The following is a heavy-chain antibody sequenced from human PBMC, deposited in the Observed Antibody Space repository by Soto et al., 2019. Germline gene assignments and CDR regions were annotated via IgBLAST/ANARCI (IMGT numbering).Heavy chain of an antibody. CDR2: ISGSGGST. V-gene: IGHV3-23*01. J-gene: IGHJ4*02. CDR3: AKVDGYNFYLPYYFDY. Sequence: GGSLRLSCAASGFTFSSYAMSWVRQAPGKGLKWVSAISGSGGSTYYADSVKGRFTISRDNSKNTLYLQMNSLRAEDTAVYYCAKVDGYNFYLPYYFDYWGQGTLVTVSS. CDR1: GFTFSSYA. D-gene: IGHD5-12*01.